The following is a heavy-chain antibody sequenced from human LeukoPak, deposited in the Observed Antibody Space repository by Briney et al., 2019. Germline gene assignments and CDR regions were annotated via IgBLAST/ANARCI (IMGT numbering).Heavy chain of an antibody. J-gene: IGHJ4*02. D-gene: IGHD6-6*01. CDR1: GGSISSYY. V-gene: IGHV4-4*07. Sequence: SETLSLTCTVSGGSISSYYWSWIRQPAGKGLEWIGRIYTSGSTNYNPSLKSRVTMSVDTSKNQFSLNLTSVTAADTAVYYCARAMSIAARLQTIFDYWGQGTLVTVSS. CDR3: ARAMSIAARLQTIFDY. CDR2: IYTSGST.